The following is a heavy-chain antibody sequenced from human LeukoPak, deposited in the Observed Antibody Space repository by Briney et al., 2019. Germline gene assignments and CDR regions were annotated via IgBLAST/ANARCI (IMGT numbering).Heavy chain of an antibody. CDR2: NHPYNGNT. D-gene: IGHD6-6*01. V-gene: IGHV1-18*01. J-gene: IGHJ5*02. Sequence: ASVKVSCKASGYTFKTYGISCMRPAPGQGREWMGWNHPYNGNTNYAQKVQGRLTMTTDTSTSTAYMELRSLRSDDTAVYYCARDREAARPGWFDPWGQGTLVTVSS. CDR3: ARDREAARPGWFDP. CDR1: GYTFKTYG.